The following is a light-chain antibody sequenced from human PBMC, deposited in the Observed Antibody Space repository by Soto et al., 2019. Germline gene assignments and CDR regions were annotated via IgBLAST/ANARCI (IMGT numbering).Light chain of an antibody. V-gene: IGLV4-69*01. CDR3: QTWGTGIQVV. CDR1: SGHSRYA. J-gene: IGLJ2*01. CDR2: LNSDGSH. Sequence: QPVLTQSPSASASLGASVKLTCTLSSGHSRYAIAWHQQQPEKGPRYLMKLNSDGSHTKGDGIPDRFSGSSSGAERYLPISSLQSEDEADYYCQTWGTGIQVVFGGGTKLTVL.